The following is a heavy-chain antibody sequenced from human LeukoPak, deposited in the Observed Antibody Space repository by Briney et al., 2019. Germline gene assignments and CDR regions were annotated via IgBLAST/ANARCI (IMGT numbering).Heavy chain of an antibody. CDR2: ISSSSSTI. D-gene: IGHD3-10*01. J-gene: IGHJ5*02. CDR3: AEVPFTMVRGVIIRWFDP. Sequence: GGSLRLSCAASGFTFSSYSMNWVRQAPGKGLEWVSYISSSSSTIYYADSVKGRFTISRDNAKNSLYLQMNSLRAEDTAVYYCAEVPFTMVRGVIIRWFDPWGQGTLVTVSS. V-gene: IGHV3-48*01. CDR1: GFTFSSYS.